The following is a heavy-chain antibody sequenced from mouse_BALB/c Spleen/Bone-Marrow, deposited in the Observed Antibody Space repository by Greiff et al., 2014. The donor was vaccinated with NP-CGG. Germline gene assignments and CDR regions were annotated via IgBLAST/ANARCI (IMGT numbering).Heavy chain of an antibody. CDR1: GFTFSDYY. Sequence: VKLVESGGGLVKPGGSLKLSCAASGFTFSDYYMYWVRQTPEKRLEWVATISDGGSYTYYPDSVKGRFTISRDNAKNNLYLQMSSLKSEDTAMYYCAREGDGAYWGQGTLVTVSA. D-gene: IGHD3-3*01. CDR3: AREGDGAY. J-gene: IGHJ3*01. CDR2: ISDGGSYT. V-gene: IGHV5-4*02.